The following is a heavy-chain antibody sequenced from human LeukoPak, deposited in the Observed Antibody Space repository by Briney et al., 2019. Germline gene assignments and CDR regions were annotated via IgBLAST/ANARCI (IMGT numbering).Heavy chain of an antibody. D-gene: IGHD3-22*01. CDR1: GYTFTGYY. V-gene: IGHV1-2*02. CDR3: ARGLVVVNWIDY. J-gene: IGHJ4*02. CDR2: INPNSGGT. Sequence: ASVKVSCKASGYTFTGYYMHWVRQAPGQGLEWVGWINPNSGGTNYAQKFQGRVTMTRDTSISTAYMELSRLRSDDTAVYYCARGLVVVNWIDYWGQGTLVTVSS.